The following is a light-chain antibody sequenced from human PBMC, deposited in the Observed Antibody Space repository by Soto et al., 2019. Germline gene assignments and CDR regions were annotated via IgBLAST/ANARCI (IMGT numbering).Light chain of an antibody. CDR1: SSNIGNNY. CDR2: ENN. J-gene: IGLJ3*02. V-gene: IGLV1-51*02. Sequence: QSVLTQPPSVSAAPGQKVTISCSGSSSNIGNNYVSWYQHLPGQAPRLLIFENNKRRPGIPDRFSGSKSGTSATLAITGLQTGDEAAYYCGIWDIRLNINWVFGGGTKLTVL. CDR3: GIWDIRLNINWV.